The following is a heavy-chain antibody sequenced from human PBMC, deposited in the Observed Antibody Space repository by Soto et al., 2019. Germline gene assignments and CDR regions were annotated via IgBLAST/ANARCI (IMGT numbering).Heavy chain of an antibody. V-gene: IGHV4-30-4*01. Sequence: SETLSLTCTVSGGSISSGDYYWSWIRQPPGKGLEWIGYIYYSGSTYYNPSLKSRVTISVDTSKNQFSLKLSSVTAADTAVYYCARIDDAGAVNGPFDYWGQGTLVTVSS. CDR2: IYYSGST. CDR1: GGSISSGDYY. CDR3: ARIDDAGAVNGPFDY. J-gene: IGHJ4*02. D-gene: IGHD2-8*02.